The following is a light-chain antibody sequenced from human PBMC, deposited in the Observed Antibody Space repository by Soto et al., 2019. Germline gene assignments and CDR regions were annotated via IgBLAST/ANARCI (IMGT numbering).Light chain of an antibody. CDR3: QQTYRTPYS. CDR2: AAS. J-gene: IGKJ2*03. CDR1: QTISVY. Sequence: DIPVTQSPSSLSVSMGDRVTITCRSSQTISVYLNWYQKKPGTPPKLLIYAASNLQSGVPSRFTGRGSGTDFTLTISSLQPEDFATYYCQQTYRTPYSFGQGTKLEI. V-gene: IGKV1-39*01.